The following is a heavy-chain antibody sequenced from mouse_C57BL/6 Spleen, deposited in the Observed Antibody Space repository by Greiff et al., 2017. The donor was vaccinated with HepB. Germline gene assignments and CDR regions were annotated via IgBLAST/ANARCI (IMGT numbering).Heavy chain of an antibody. CDR3: ARRNWDEYFDY. CDR1: GFTFSDYG. CDR2: ISSGSSTI. J-gene: IGHJ2*01. D-gene: IGHD4-1*01. Sequence: EVKLMESGGGLVKPGGSLKLSCAASGFTFSDYGMHWVRQAPEKGLEWVAYISSGSSTIYYADTVKGRFTISRDNAKNTLFLQMTSLRSEDTAMYYCARRNWDEYFDYWGQGTTLTVSS. V-gene: IGHV5-17*01.